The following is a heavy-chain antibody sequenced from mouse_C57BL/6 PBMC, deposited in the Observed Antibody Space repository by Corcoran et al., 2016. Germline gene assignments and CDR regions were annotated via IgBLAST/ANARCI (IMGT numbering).Heavy chain of an antibody. V-gene: IGHV9-3*01. CDR2: INTYSGLP. CDR1: GYTFTTYG. D-gene: IGHD1-1*01. CDR3: ARSITTVVATYYYAMDY. Sequence: QIQLVQAGPELKKPGETVKISCKGSGYTFTTYGMGWVKQAPGKGLKWMGWINTYSGLPTYADDFKGRFAFSLETSASTAYLQINNLKNEDTATYFCARSITTVVATYYYAMDYWGQGTSVTVSS. J-gene: IGHJ4*01.